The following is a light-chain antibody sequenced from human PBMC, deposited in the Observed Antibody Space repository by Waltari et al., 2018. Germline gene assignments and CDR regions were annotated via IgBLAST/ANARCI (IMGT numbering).Light chain of an antibody. CDR1: QGIHSD. Sequence: EVVMTQSPATLSVSPGERATLSCRASQGIHSDLAWYQQKPGQPTRLLIYSASTRATGVPARFTGSGSGTEFTLTVSSLQPEDSAVYYCQQYNVWPPWTFGQGTKVGIK. CDR3: QQYNVWPPWT. CDR2: SAS. V-gene: IGKV3-15*01. J-gene: IGKJ1*01.